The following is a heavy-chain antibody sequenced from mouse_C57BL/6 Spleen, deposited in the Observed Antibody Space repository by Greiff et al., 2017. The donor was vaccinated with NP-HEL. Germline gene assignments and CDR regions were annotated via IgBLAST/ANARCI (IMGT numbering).Heavy chain of an antibody. CDR3: ASRGYDVFAY. J-gene: IGHJ3*01. Sequence: QVQLKQPGAELVRPGSSVKLSCKASGYTFTSYWMDWVKQRPGQGLEWIGNIYPSDSETHYNQKFKDKATLTVDKSSSTAYMQLSSLTSEDSAVYYCASRGYDVFAYWGQGTLVTVSA. CDR2: IYPSDSET. V-gene: IGHV1-61*01. D-gene: IGHD2-2*01. CDR1: GYTFTSYW.